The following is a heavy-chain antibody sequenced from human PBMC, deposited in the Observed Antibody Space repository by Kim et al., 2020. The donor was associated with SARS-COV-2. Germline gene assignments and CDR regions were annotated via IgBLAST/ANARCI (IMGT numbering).Heavy chain of an antibody. CDR3: ARGRCSGATCHADDAFDI. J-gene: IGHJ3*02. CDR1: GYSFSYRY. Sequence: SVKVSCKASGYSFSYRYLHWVRQAPGQAPEWMGWITPFNGKANYAQKFQDRVMITSDRSASTAYIELSSLRSADTAIYYCARGRCSGATCHADDAFDIWGQRTMVTVFS. CDR2: ITPFNGKA. D-gene: IGHD2-15*01. V-gene: IGHV1-45*02.